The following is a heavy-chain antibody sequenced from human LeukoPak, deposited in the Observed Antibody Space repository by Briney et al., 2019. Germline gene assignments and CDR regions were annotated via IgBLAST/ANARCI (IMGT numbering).Heavy chain of an antibody. D-gene: IGHD3-22*01. CDR3: ARAMTDGDYYYMDV. J-gene: IGHJ6*03. CDR1: GGSISSYY. CDR2: IYYSGST. V-gene: IGHV4-59*01. Sequence: SETLSLTCTVSGGSISSYYWSWIRQPPGKGLEWIGYIYYSGSTNYNPSLKSRVTISVDTSKNQLSLKLSSVTAADTAVYYCARAMTDGDYYYMDVWGKGTTVTVSS.